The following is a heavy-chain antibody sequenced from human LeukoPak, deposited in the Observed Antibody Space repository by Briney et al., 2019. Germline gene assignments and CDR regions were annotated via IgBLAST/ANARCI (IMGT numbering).Heavy chain of an antibody. Sequence: GRSLRRSCAASGFTFSGSAMHWVRQASGKGLEWVGRIRSKANSYATAYAASVEGRFTISRDDSKNTAYLQMNSLKTEDTAVYYCTRHGDYWGQGTLVTVSS. J-gene: IGHJ4*02. CDR3: TRHGDY. CDR2: IRSKANSYAT. V-gene: IGHV3-73*01. CDR1: GFTFSGSA.